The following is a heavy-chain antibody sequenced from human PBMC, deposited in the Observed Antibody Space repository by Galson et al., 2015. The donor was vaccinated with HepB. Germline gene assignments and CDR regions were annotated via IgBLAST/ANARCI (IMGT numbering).Heavy chain of an antibody. V-gene: IGHV1-46*01. CDR1: GYTFTSYY. J-gene: IGHJ5*02. D-gene: IGHD6-19*01. Sequence: SVKVSCKASGYTFTSYYMHWVRQAPGQGLEWMGIINPSGGSTSYAQKFQGRVTMTRDTSTSTVYMELSSLRSEDTAVYYCARDPSRGSGHRSCWFDPWGQGTLVTVSS. CDR2: INPSGGST. CDR3: ARDPSRGSGHRSCWFDP.